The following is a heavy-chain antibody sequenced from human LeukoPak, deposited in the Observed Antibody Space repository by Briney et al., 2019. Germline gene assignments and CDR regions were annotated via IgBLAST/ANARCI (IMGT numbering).Heavy chain of an antibody. J-gene: IGHJ4*02. CDR1: RFTFSSYW. V-gene: IGHV3-7*01. D-gene: IGHD6-19*01. CDR3: ARDASALY. Sequence: HAGGSLRLSCAASRFTFSSYWMSWVRQPPGKGLEWVANIRHDESEIYYVDSVKGRFTISRDNAKDSLFLQMNSLRDDDTSVYFCARDASALYWGRGTLVTVSS. CDR2: IRHDESEI.